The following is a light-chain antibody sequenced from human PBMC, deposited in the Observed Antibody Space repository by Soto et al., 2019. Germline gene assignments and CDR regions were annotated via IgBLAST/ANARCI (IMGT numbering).Light chain of an antibody. Sequence: QSALTQPPSASGSPGQSVTISCTGTSSDVGGYNYVSWYQQHPGKAPKLMIYEVSKRPSGVPDRFSGSKSGNTASLTVSGRQAEDEADYYCCSYSGSNNFNVVFGGGTKLTVL. CDR2: EVS. CDR3: CSYSGSNNFNVV. V-gene: IGLV2-8*01. CDR1: SSDVGGYNY. J-gene: IGLJ2*01.